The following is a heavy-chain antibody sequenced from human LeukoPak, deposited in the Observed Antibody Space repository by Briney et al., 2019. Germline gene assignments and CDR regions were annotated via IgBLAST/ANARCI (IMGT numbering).Heavy chain of an antibody. CDR1: GFAFSSYD. CDR2: LTTDGGST. V-gene: IGHV3-23*01. CDR3: AKSLVRWAFDY. D-gene: IGHD1-26*01. J-gene: IGHJ4*01. Sequence: GGSPRLSCAASGFAFSSYDMSWVRQAPGKGLEWVSSLTTDGGSTEYADSVKGRFTISRDNSKNTLYLQMNSLRAEDTALYFCAKSLVRWAFDYWGRGALVSVSS.